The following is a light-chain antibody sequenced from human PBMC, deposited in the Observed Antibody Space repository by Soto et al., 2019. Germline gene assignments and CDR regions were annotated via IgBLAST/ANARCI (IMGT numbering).Light chain of an antibody. CDR2: GAS. CDR1: QRVSTN. Sequence: EIAMTQFPATLSVSPGERATLSCRASQRVSTNLAWYQQKPGQAPRLLIYGASTRATGIPARFSGSGSWTEFTLTISSLQSEDYSVYYCQQYKKWLALTFGGGTKVEIK. CDR3: QQYKKWLALT. J-gene: IGKJ4*01. V-gene: IGKV3-15*01.